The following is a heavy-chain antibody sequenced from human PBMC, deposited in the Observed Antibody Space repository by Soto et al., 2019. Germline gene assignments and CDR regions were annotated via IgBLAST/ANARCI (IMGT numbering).Heavy chain of an antibody. V-gene: IGHV3-72*01. J-gene: IGHJ6*02. Sequence: EVQVVESGGGLVQPGGSLRLSCAASGLTFSDHYMDWVRQAPGKGLEWVGRSRNKAKSYSTEYAASVKGRFTISRDNSKNTLYLQMNSLRAEDTAVYYCARDQFGRVVWGQGTTVTVSS. CDR1: GLTFSDHY. CDR2: SRNKAKSYST. D-gene: IGHD2-15*01. CDR3: ARDQFGRVV.